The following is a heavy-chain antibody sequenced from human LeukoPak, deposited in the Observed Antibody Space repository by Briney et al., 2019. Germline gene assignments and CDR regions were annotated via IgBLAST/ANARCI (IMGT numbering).Heavy chain of an antibody. CDR1: GGSFSGYY. Sequence: SETLSLTCAVYGGSFSGYYWSWIRQPPGKGLEWIGEINHSGSTNYNPSLKSRVTISADTSKNQFSLKLSSVTAADTAVYYCARAGVRYYYDSSGYRLSFDYWGQGTLVTVSS. CDR3: ARAGVRYYYDSSGYRLSFDY. CDR2: INHSGST. D-gene: IGHD3-22*01. V-gene: IGHV4-34*01. J-gene: IGHJ4*02.